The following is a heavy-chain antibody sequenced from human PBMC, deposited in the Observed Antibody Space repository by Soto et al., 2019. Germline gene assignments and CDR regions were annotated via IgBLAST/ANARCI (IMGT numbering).Heavy chain of an antibody. V-gene: IGHV4-59*01. CDR2: IYYSGST. D-gene: IGHD3-22*01. CDR1: GGSFSGYI. Sequence: SLTCDVYGGSFSGYIWTWIRQPPGKGLEWIACIYYSGSTNYNPSLKSRVTISVDTSKNQFSLKLSSATAADTAVYYCARADDSRGAFDIWGQGTMVTVSS. J-gene: IGHJ3*02. CDR3: ARADDSRGAFDI.